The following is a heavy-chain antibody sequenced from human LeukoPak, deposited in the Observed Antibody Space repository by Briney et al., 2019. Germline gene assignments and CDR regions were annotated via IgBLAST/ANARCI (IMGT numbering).Heavy chain of an antibody. D-gene: IGHD3-22*01. J-gene: IGHJ4*02. Sequence: GGSLRLSCTASGFTFGDYAMSWVRQAPGKGLEWVGFIRSKAYGGTTEYAASVKGRFTISRDDSKSIAYLQMNSLKTEDTAVYYCTRGDHYYDSSPSDYWGQGTLVTVSS. CDR3: TRGDHYYDSSPSDY. V-gene: IGHV3-49*04. CDR2: IRSKAYGGTT. CDR1: GFTFGDYA.